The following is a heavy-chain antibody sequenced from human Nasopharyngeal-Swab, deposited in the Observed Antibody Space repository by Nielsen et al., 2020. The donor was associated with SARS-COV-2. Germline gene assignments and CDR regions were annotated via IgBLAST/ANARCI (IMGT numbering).Heavy chain of an antibody. CDR1: GFTFSSYW. Sequence: GESLKISCAASGFTFSSYWMHWVRQAPGKGPVWVSRINSDGSSTSYADSVKGRFTISRDNAKNTLYLQMNSLRAEDTAVYYCASLYYDFWSGPIDYWGQGTLVTVSS. CDR3: ASLYYDFWSGPIDY. J-gene: IGHJ4*02. CDR2: INSDGSST. D-gene: IGHD3-3*01. V-gene: IGHV3-74*01.